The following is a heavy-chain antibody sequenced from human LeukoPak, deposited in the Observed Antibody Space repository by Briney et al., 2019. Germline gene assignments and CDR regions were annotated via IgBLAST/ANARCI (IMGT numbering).Heavy chain of an antibody. D-gene: IGHD3-16*01. V-gene: IGHV3-53*01. J-gene: IGHJ6*03. Sequence: GGSLRLSCAASGFSVSTNYMSWVRQAPGKGLEWVSLIYSGGTTYYSVSVKGLFTISRENSKNTLYLQMNSLRADDTAVYYCAREKGGGDYYMEVWGKGTTVTVSS. CDR2: IYSGGTT. CDR3: AREKGGGDYYMEV. CDR1: GFSVSTNY.